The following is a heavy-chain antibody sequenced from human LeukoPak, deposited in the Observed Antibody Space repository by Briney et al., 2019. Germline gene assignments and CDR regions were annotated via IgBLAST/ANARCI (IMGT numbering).Heavy chain of an antibody. J-gene: IGHJ4*02. CDR2: IYHSGST. V-gene: IGHV4-30-2*01. Sequence: SQTLSLTCAVSGGSISSGGYSWSWIRQPPGKGLEWIGYIYHSGSTYYNPSLKSRVTISVGRSKNQFSLKLSSVTAADTAVYYCARGYGSGLVDYWGQGTLVTVSS. CDR3: ARGYGSGLVDY. CDR1: GGSISSGGYS. D-gene: IGHD3-10*01.